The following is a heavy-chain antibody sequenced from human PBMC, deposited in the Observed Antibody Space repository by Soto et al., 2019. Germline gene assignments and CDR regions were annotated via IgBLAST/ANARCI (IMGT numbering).Heavy chain of an antibody. J-gene: IGHJ4*02. CDR2: IKQDGSEK. D-gene: IGHD4-17*01. CDR3: ARDLASTTIPNY. Sequence: EVQLVESGGGLVQPGGSLRLSCAASGFTFSSDWMSWVRQARGKGLEWVANIKQDGSEKYYVDSVKGRFTISRDNAKNSLYLQMNSLRAEDTAVYYCARDLASTTIPNYWGQGTLVTVSS. V-gene: IGHV3-7*04. CDR1: GFTFSSDW.